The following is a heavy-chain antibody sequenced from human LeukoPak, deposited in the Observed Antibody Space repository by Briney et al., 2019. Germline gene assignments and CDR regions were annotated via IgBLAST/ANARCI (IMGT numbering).Heavy chain of an antibody. J-gene: IGHJ6*03. V-gene: IGHV4-61*02. CDR1: GGSISSGSYY. CDR2: IYTSGST. Sequence: SQTLSLTCTVSGGSISSGSYYWSWIRQPAGKGLEWIGRIYTSGSTNYNPSLKSRVTISVDTSKNQFSLKLSSVTAADTAVYYCARGGRSYYYYYMGVWGKGTTVTISS. D-gene: IGHD3-16*01. CDR3: ARGGRSYYYYYMGV.